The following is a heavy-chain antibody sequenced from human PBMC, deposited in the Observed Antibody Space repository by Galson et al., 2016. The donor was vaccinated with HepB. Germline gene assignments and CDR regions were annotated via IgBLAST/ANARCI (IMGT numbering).Heavy chain of an antibody. CDR3: AKGELWGSWYVYGVDG. V-gene: IGHV3-23*01. CDR2: ISGRAGRT. J-gene: IGHJ6*02. D-gene: IGHD2-21*01. Sequence: SLRLSCAASGFTFTSYVMSWVRQAPGKGLEWVSGISGRAGRTYYADSVKVRFTISRDNSKNTLYLQINSLRAEDTAVYYCAKGELWGSWYVYGVDGWGQGTTVTVSS. CDR1: GFTFTSYV.